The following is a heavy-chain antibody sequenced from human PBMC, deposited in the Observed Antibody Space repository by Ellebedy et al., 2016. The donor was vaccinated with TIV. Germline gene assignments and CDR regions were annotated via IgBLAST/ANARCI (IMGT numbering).Heavy chain of an antibody. D-gene: IGHD6-19*01. Sequence: PGGSLRLSCAASGFTFEEYGMSWARQAPGKGLEWVAAISYNGESTTYADSVKGRFTISRDNAQNSLFLQMNGLRVEDTALYYCARDPWLVMDFWGQGILVTVSS. CDR3: ARDPWLVMDF. CDR2: ISYNGEST. J-gene: IGHJ4*02. CDR1: GFTFEEYG. V-gene: IGHV3-20*04.